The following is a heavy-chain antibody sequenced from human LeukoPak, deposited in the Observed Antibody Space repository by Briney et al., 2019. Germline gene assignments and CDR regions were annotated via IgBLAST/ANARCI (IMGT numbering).Heavy chain of an antibody. Sequence: PGGSLRLSCAASGFTFSSYSMNWVRQAPGKGLERVSSISSSSSYIYYADSVKGRFTISRDNAENSLYLQMNSLRAEDTAVYYCARDLGRIMEWQGLWGQGTLVTVSS. J-gene: IGHJ4*02. D-gene: IGHD3-3*01. V-gene: IGHV3-21*04. CDR3: ARDLGRIMEWQGL. CDR2: ISSSSSYI. CDR1: GFTFSSYS.